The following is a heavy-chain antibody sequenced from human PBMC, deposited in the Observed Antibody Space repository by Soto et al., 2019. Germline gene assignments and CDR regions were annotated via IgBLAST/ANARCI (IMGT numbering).Heavy chain of an antibody. Sequence: QVQLQQWGAGLLKPSETLSLTCAVYGGSFSGYYWSWIRQPPGTGLEWMGEINHSGSTNYNPSLKSRVTISVATSKNQFSLKMSYVTASDTAVYYCATDAGTSPDYNRFDPMGKGTLVNASS. CDR3: ATDAGTSPDYNRFDP. J-gene: IGHJ5*02. CDR2: INHSGST. CDR1: GGSFSGYY. V-gene: IGHV4-34*01. D-gene: IGHD2-2*01.